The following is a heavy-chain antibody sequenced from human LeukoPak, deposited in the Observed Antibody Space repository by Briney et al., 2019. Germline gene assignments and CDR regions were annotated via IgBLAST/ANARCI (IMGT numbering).Heavy chain of an antibody. CDR2: ISGASGGST. V-gene: IGHV3-23*01. CDR3: ARGGSSSWYPNFDY. D-gene: IGHD6-13*01. CDR1: GFTFSSYA. J-gene: IGHJ4*02. Sequence: GGSLRLSCAASGFTFSSYAMTWVRQAPGKGLEWVSIISGASGGSTYYAGSVKGRFTISRDNSKNTLYLQMNSVRAEDMALYYCARGGSSSWYPNFDYWGQGTLVTVSS.